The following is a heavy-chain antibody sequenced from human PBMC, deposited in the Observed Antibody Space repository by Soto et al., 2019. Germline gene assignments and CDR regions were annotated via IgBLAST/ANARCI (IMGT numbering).Heavy chain of an antibody. V-gene: IGHV3-30*03. D-gene: IGHD3-3*01. CDR3: AREGVFGLVKIIPPDY. CDR1: GFGFSSYG. Sequence: VQLLESGGGVAQPGRSLRLSCRASGFGFSSYGMLWVRQAPGKGPEWVAFMSFDGSTQYYADSVRGRFTISRDNSENTLYLQLDTLRVEDTAMYYCAREGVFGLVKIIPPDYWGQGAQVTVSA. CDR2: MSFDGSTQ. J-gene: IGHJ4*02.